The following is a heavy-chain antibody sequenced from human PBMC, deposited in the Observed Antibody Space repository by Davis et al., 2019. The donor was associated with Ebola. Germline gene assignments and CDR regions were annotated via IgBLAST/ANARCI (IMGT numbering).Heavy chain of an antibody. CDR2: IDTDGSST. CDR3: ARRAVGAEPFDY. V-gene: IGHV3-74*01. J-gene: IGHJ4*02. Sequence: GESLKISCAASGFTFSSYWMSWVRQAPGRGLVWVAHIDTDGSSTSYADSVEGRFTISRDDANNIVYLQMNSLRDEDTAVYYCARRAVGAEPFDYWGQGTLVTVSS. CDR1: GFTFSSYW. D-gene: IGHD1-26*01.